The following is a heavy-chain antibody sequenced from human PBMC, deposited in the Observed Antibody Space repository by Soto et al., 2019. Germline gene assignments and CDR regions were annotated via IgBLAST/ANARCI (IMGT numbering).Heavy chain of an antibody. CDR1: GGSISGHY. CDR3: ARVGSSGWSPDY. V-gene: IGHV4-59*11. J-gene: IGHJ4*02. CDR2: IFYSGST. D-gene: IGHD6-19*01. Sequence: SETLSLTCSVSGGSISGHYWSWIRQSPGKGLEWIGYIFYSGSTNYNPSLKSRVTISVDTSKNQFSLKMSSVTAADTAVYYCARVGSSGWSPDYWGRGTLVTVSS.